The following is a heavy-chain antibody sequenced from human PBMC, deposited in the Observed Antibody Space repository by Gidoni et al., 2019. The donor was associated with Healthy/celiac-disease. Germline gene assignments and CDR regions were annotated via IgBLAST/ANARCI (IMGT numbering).Heavy chain of an antibody. Sequence: QVQLVQSGAEVTKPGASVEVSCTAPGYPFTSYDINWVRQAPGQGLEWMGWMSPNSGNTGYAQKFQGRVTMTRTTSISTAYMELSRLGSEDTAVYYCARATSCSNGATFNDWGKGTLVNVSS. J-gene: IGHJ4*02. D-gene: IGHD6-25*01. CDR2: MSPNSGNT. CDR3: ARATSCSNGATFND. CDR1: GYPFTSYD. V-gene: IGHV1-8*01.